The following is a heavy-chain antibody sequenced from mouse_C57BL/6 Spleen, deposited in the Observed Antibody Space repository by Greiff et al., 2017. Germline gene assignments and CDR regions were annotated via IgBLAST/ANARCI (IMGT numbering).Heavy chain of an antibody. J-gene: IGHJ2*01. CDR1: GYTFTDYY. CDR3: ARDYYGRVNYFDY. Sequence: VQLQQSGPELVKPGASVKISCKASGYTFTDYYMNWVKQSHGKSLEWIGDINPNNGGTSYNQKFKGKATLTVDKSSSTAYMELSSLTSEDSAVYNCARDYYGRVNYFDYWGQGTTLTVSS. V-gene: IGHV1-26*01. CDR2: INPNNGGT. D-gene: IGHD1-1*01.